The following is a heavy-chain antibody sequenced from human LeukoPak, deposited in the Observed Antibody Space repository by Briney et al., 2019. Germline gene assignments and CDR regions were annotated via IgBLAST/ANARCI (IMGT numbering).Heavy chain of an antibody. CDR2: IYYIGST. V-gene: IGHV4-59*01. J-gene: IGHJ4*02. D-gene: IGHD3-22*01. CDR3: ARESYYYASSGYYLYYFDD. CDR1: AASISSYY. Sequence: SQTMSLTSNVSAASISSYYWSCIRQPPGKVLEWIGYIYYIGSTNYNPSLKSRVTISVDTSKNQFSLNLTSVTAADTAVYYCARESYYYASSGYYLYYFDDWGQGGLVTV.